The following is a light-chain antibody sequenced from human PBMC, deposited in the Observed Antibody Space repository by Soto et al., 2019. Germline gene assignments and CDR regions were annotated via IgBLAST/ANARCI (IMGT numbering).Light chain of an antibody. Sequence: QSVLTQPVSVSGSPGQSITVSCTGTSSDVGGYDYVSWYQQHPGNAPKLLISDVTNRPSGVSNRFSGSKSGNTASLTISGLQTEDEADYYCTSYTSSSTYVFGTGTKVTVL. CDR2: DVT. CDR3: TSYTSSSTYV. V-gene: IGLV2-14*01. J-gene: IGLJ1*01. CDR1: SSDVGGYDY.